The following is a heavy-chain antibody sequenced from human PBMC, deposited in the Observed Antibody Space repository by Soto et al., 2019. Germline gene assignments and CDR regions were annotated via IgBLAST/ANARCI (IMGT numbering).Heavy chain of an antibody. CDR1: GHSFTSYW. Sequence: PGQGLKCPGKASGHSFTSYWIGWVRQQPGKGLEWLGIIYPGDSDTRYSPSFQGQVTISADKSISPAYLQWSSLKASDTAMYYCARSSVSALRWSYYGMDVWGQRTTGAVSS. D-gene: IGHD2-15*01. V-gene: IGHV5-51*03. CDR3: ARSSVSALRWSYYGMDV. CDR2: IYPGDSDT. J-gene: IGHJ6*02.